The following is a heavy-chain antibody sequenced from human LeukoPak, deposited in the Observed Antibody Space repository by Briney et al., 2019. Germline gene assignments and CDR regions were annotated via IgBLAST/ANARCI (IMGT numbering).Heavy chain of an antibody. D-gene: IGHD7-27*01. Sequence: GGSLRLSCAASGFTFSSYGMSWVRQAPGKGLEWVSAISGSGGSTYYADSVKGRFTISRDNSKNTLYLQMNSLRAEDTAVYYCAKGRNWAYDAFDIWGQGTMVTVSS. CDR1: GFTFSSYG. J-gene: IGHJ3*02. V-gene: IGHV3-23*01. CDR2: ISGSGGST. CDR3: AKGRNWAYDAFDI.